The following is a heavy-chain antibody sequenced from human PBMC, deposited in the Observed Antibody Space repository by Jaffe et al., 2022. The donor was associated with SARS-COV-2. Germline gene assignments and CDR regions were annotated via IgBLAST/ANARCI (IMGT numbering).Heavy chain of an antibody. CDR1: GFTFSSYS. D-gene: IGHD1-26*01. V-gene: IGHV3-21*01. Sequence: EVQLVESGGGLVKPGGSLRLSCAASGFTFSSYSMNWVRQAPGKGLEWVSSISSSSSYIYYADSVKGRFTISRDNAKNSLYLQMNSLRAEDTAVYYCARAGVGATPAAFDIWGQGTMVTVSS. CDR2: ISSSSSYI. J-gene: IGHJ3*02. CDR3: ARAGVGATPAAFDI.